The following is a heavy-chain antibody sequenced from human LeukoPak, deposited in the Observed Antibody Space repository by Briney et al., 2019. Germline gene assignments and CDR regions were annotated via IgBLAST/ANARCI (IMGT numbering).Heavy chain of an antibody. Sequence: GASVTVSCKASGGTFSSYAISWVRQAPGQGLEWMGRIIPILGIANYAQKFQGRVTITADKSTSTAYMELSSLRSEDTAVYYCARDTGGSYYFWFDPWGQGTLVTVSS. D-gene: IGHD1-26*01. J-gene: IGHJ5*02. CDR1: GGTFSSYA. V-gene: IGHV1-69*04. CDR2: IIPILGIA. CDR3: ARDTGGSYYFWFDP.